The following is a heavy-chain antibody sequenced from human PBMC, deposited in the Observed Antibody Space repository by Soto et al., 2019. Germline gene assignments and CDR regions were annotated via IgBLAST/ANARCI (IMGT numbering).Heavy chain of an antibody. J-gene: IGHJ5*02. V-gene: IGHV1-69*13. CDR3: ARASGRGWYNWFDA. D-gene: IGHD6-19*01. CDR2: IIPKFGTT. CDR1: GATFSSYG. Sequence: GASVKVSCKASGATFSSYGISWVRQAPGQGLEFMGGIIPKFGTTNYAQKFRGRVTITADESTSTAYMEVSSLRSEDTAVYYCARASGRGWYNWFDAWGQGTLVTVS.